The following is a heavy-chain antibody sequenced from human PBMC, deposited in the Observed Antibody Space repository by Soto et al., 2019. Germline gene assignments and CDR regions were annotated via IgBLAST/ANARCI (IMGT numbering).Heavy chain of an antibody. CDR2: ISSSSSTI. D-gene: IGHD2-15*01. Sequence: GGSLRLSCAASGFTFSSYSMNWVRQAPGKGLEWVSYISSSSSTIYYADSVKGRFTISRDNAKNSLYLQMNSLRDEDTAVYYCARWCSGGSCYYYYGMDVWGQGTTVTVSS. J-gene: IGHJ6*02. CDR1: GFTFSSYS. V-gene: IGHV3-48*02. CDR3: ARWCSGGSCYYYYGMDV.